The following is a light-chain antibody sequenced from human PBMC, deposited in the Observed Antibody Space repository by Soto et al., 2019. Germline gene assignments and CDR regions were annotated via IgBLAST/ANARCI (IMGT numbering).Light chain of an antibody. J-gene: IGKJ1*01. CDR1: RGIANY. CDR2: GAS. V-gene: IGKV1-27*01. CDR3: QNSNTAPRT. Sequence: DMQMTQSPSSLSAAVGDRVTISCRASRGIANYLAWYQQRPGKVPKLLIYGASTLQSGVPSRFSGTGSGTDFTLTISGLQPEDLATYDCQNSNTAPRTFGQGTKVEIK.